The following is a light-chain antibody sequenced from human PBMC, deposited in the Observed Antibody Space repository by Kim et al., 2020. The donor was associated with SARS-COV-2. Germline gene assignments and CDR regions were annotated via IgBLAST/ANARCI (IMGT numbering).Light chain of an antibody. CDR1: QIISGY. CDR2: AAS. V-gene: IGKV1-39*01. CDR3: QESSDNLGT. Sequence: DIQMTQFPSSLSASVGDRVTITCRASQIISGYLNWYQQKPGKAPKLLIYAASTLHSGVPSRFSGSGSGTDFTLTISSLQPEDFATYHCQESSDNLGTFSQGTKLEI. J-gene: IGKJ2*01.